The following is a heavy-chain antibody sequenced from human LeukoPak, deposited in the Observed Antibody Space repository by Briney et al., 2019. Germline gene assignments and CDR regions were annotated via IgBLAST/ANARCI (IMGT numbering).Heavy chain of an antibody. Sequence: PGGSLRLSCAASGFTFSSYAMSWVRQAPEKGLEWVSAISGSGDRTYYADSVKGRFTISRDNSKNTLYLQMNSLRAEDTAVYYCARDTFGSFDYWGQGTLVTVSS. CDR3: ARDTFGSFDY. D-gene: IGHD3-16*01. J-gene: IGHJ4*02. CDR2: ISGSGDRT. V-gene: IGHV3-23*01. CDR1: GFTFSSYA.